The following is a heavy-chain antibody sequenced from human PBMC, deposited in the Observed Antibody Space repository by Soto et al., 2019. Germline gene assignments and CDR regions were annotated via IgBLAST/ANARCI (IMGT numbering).Heavy chain of an antibody. J-gene: IGHJ4*02. CDR3: ARVLIAGVTTD. D-gene: IGHD5-18*01. CDR1: GGSFSGYY. CDR2: SNHVGST. V-gene: IGHV4-34*01. Sequence: QVQLQQWGAGLLKPSETLSLTCAVYGGSFSGYYWSWIRQPPGKGLEWIGESNHVGSTNYNPSLKSRVTMSVDRSKNQFSLRLTSVTAADTAVYYCARVLIAGVTTDWGQGTLVIVSS.